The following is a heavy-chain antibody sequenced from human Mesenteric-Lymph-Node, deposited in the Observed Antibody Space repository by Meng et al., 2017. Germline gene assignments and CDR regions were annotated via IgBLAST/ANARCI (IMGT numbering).Heavy chain of an antibody. CDR3: AKVRTATGYYAY. CDR1: GFTFDDYG. D-gene: IGHD3-9*01. J-gene: IGHJ4*02. V-gene: IGHV3-20*04. CDR2: ISWNGAKI. Sequence: GGSLRLSCAASGFTFDDYGMSWVRQAPGKGLEWVSGISWNGAKIGYADSVKGRFTISRDNSKNTLYLQMNSLRAEDTAVYYCAKVRTATGYYAYWGQGTLVTVSS.